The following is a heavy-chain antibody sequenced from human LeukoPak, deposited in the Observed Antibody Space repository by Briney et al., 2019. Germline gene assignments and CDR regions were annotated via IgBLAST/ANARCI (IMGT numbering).Heavy chain of an antibody. CDR1: GFTFISYW. CDR3: AREGYSSGKIDY. V-gene: IGHV3-7*01. J-gene: IGHJ4*02. D-gene: IGHD6-19*01. Sequence: GGSLRLSCAASGFTFISYWMGWVRQPPGKGLEWVATIKQDGSEKYYVDSVKGRFTISRDNAKKSVYLQMNSLRAEDTAVYYCAREGYSSGKIDYWGQGTLVTVSS. CDR2: IKQDGSEK.